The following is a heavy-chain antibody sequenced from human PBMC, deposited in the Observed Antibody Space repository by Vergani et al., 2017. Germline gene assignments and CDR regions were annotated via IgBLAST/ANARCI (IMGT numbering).Heavy chain of an antibody. CDR1: GFTFSDYY. Sequence: QVQLVESGGGLVKPGGSLRLSCAASGFTFSDYYMSWIRQAPGKGLEWVSYISSSSSYTNYADSVKGRFTISRDNSKNTLYLQMNSLRAEDTAVYYCARGAVTTIRAFDYWGQGTLVTVSS. CDR2: ISSSSSYT. J-gene: IGHJ4*02. CDR3: ARGAVTTIRAFDY. V-gene: IGHV3-11*06. D-gene: IGHD4-11*01.